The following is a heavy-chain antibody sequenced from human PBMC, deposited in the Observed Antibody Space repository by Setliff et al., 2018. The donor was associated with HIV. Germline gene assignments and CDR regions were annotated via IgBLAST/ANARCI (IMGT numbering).Heavy chain of an antibody. CDR3: ARDGRDGSGYRTFDY. CDR2: IYYSGGT. J-gene: IGHJ4*02. Sequence: SETLSLTCTVSGGSIRSSDNYWSWIRQPLGKALEWIGYIYYSGGTFYNPSLKSRVTISVDTSKNQFSLKLISVTAADTALYYCARDGRDGSGYRTFDYWGRGTLVTVSS. D-gene: IGHD3-22*01. V-gene: IGHV4-30-4*01. CDR1: GGSIRSSDNY.